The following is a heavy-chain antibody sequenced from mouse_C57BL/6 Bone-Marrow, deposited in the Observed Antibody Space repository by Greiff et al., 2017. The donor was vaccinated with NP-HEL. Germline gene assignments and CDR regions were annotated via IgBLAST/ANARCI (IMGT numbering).Heavy chain of an antibody. CDR2: INPGSGGT. D-gene: IGHD2-1*01. CDR3: ARSLYGNFFDY. V-gene: IGHV1-54*01. Sequence: VQLQQSGAELVRPGTSVKVSCKASGYAFTNYLIEWVKQRPGQGLEWIGVINPGSGGTNYNEKFKGKATLTADKSSSTAYMQLSSLTSEDSAVNFCARSLYGNFFDYWGQGTTLTVSS. CDR1: GYAFTNYL. J-gene: IGHJ2*01.